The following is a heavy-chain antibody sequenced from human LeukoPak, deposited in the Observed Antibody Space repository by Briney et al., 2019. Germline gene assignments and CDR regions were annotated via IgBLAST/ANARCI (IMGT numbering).Heavy chain of an antibody. CDR3: ARRVVVVAATERCDWFDP. J-gene: IGHJ5*02. D-gene: IGHD2-15*01. Sequence: SETLSLTCAVYGGSFSGYYWSWIRQPPGKGPEWIGEINHSGSTNYNPSLKSRVTISVDTSKNQFSLKLSYVTAADTAVYYCARRVVVVAATERCDWFDPWGQGTLVTVSS. CDR2: INHSGST. V-gene: IGHV4-34*01. CDR1: GGSFSGYY.